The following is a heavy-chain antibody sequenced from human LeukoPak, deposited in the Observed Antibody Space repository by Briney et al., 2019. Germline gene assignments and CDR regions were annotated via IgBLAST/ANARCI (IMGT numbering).Heavy chain of an antibody. J-gene: IGHJ5*02. D-gene: IGHD3-3*01. CDR2: TYYSGST. CDR3: ARGGRITIFGVAADNWFDP. Sequence: PSETLSLTCTVSGGSISSYYWSWIRQPPGKGLEWIGYTYYSGSTNYNPSLKSRVTISVDTSKNQFSLKLSSVTAADTAVYYCARGGRITIFGVAADNWFDPWGQGALVTVSS. V-gene: IGHV4-59*12. CDR1: GGSISSYY.